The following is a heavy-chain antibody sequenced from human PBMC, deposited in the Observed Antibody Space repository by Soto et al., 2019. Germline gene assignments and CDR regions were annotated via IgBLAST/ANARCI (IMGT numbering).Heavy chain of an antibody. Sequence: QVQLVQSGAEVKKPGSSVKVSCKASGGTFSSYTISWVRQAPGRGLEWMGRIIPILGIANYAQKFQGRVTITADKSTSTAYMELSSLRSEDTAVYYCARAADYDIQEDWGQGTLVTVSS. CDR1: GGTFSSYT. J-gene: IGHJ4*02. V-gene: IGHV1-69*02. CDR3: ARAADYDIQED. D-gene: IGHD3-9*01. CDR2: IIPILGIA.